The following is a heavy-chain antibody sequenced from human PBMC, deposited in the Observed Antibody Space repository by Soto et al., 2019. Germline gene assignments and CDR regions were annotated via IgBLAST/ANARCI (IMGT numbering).Heavy chain of an antibody. CDR3: AKGLLAIVGTTLPRGAFNI. CDR2: ISHDGSYK. Sequence: GGSLRLSCAASGFSFTTYVMHWVRQAPGKGLEWVAVISHDGSYKYYGDAVKGRFTISRDTSKNAVYLEMNSLRPEDTAVYYCAKGLLAIVGTTLPRGAFNIWGQGTMVTVSS. D-gene: IGHD1-26*01. J-gene: IGHJ3*02. CDR1: GFSFTTYV. V-gene: IGHV3-30*18.